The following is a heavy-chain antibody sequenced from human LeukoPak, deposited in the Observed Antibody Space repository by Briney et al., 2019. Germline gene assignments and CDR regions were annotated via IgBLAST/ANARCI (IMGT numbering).Heavy chain of an antibody. D-gene: IGHD6-13*01. CDR2: IKQDGSEK. CDR1: GFTFSSYW. V-gene: IGHV3-7*01. CDR3: ARDDSSSWYENYYYYYYMDV. Sequence: GGSLRLSCAASGFTFSSYWMSWVRQAPGTGLEWVANIKQDGSEKYYVDSVKGRFTISRDNAKNSLYLQMNSLRAEDTAVYYCARDDSSSWYENYYYYYYMDVWGKGTTVTVSS. J-gene: IGHJ6*03.